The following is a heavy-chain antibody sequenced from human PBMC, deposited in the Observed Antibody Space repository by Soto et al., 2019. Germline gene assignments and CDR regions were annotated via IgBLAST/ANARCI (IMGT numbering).Heavy chain of an antibody. J-gene: IGHJ4*02. V-gene: IGHV4-34*01. D-gene: IGHD3-9*01. Sequence: PSETLSLTCAVYGGSFSGYYWSWIRQPPGKGLEWIGEINHSGSTNYNPSLKSRVTISVDTSKNQFSLKLSSVTAADTAVYYCARGRDDILTGYYFYFDYWGQRTLVTVSS. CDR2: INHSGST. CDR3: ARGRDDILTGYYFYFDY. CDR1: GGSFSGYY.